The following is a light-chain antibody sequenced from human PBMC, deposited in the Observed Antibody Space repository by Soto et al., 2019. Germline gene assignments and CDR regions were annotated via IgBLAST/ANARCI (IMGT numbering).Light chain of an antibody. CDR3: QQYNDWPPIT. J-gene: IGKJ5*01. Sequence: EIVMNQSPATLSVSPGETASLSCRASQSAGNFLAWYQQKPGQAPRLLIYDASSRATGIPDRFSGSGSGTDFTLTISSLQSEDFAVYYCQQYNDWPPITFGQGTRLEIK. V-gene: IGKV3D-15*01. CDR2: DAS. CDR1: QSAGNF.